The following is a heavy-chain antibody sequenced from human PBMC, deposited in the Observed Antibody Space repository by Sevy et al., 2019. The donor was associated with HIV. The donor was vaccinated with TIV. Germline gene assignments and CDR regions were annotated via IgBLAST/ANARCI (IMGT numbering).Heavy chain of an antibody. V-gene: IGHV1-2*02. CDR2: INPNSDVT. CDR1: GYRFTDYY. Sequence: ASVKVSCETSGYRFTDYYIHWVRQAPGQGLEWMGWINPNSDVTKSEKKFQDRVIMTKDTSISTVYMELRGLTFDDSAVYYCARDQEFCSTTTCYTGLDYWGHGSLVTVSS. CDR3: ARDQEFCSTTTCYTGLDY. D-gene: IGHD2-2*02. J-gene: IGHJ4*01.